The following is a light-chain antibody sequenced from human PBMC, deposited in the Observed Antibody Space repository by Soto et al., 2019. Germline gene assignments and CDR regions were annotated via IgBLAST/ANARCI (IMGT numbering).Light chain of an antibody. V-gene: IGLV2-23*01. CDR1: SSDVGSYKL. J-gene: IGLJ2*01. Sequence: QSALTQPASVSGSPGQSITISCTGTSSDVGSYKLVSWYQQHPGKAPKLMIYEGSKRPSGVSNRFSGSTSGNTAALTISGLQAEDESDYYCCSYAGSSTVFGGGTKLTVL. CDR2: EGS. CDR3: CSYAGSSTV.